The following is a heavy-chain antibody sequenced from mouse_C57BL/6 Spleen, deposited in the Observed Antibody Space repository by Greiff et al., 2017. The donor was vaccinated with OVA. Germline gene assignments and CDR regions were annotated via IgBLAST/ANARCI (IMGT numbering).Heavy chain of an antibody. D-gene: IGHD1-1*01. CDR1: GYTFTDYY. CDR2: INPNNGGT. J-gene: IGHJ2*01. V-gene: IGHV1-26*01. CDR3: AREGITTVVDYFDY. Sequence: VQLQQSGPELVKPGASVKISCKASGYTFTDYYMNWVKQSHGKSLEWIGDINPNNGGTSYNQKFKGKATLTVEKSSSTAYMELRSLTSEDSAVYYCAREGITTVVDYFDYWGQGTTLTVSS.